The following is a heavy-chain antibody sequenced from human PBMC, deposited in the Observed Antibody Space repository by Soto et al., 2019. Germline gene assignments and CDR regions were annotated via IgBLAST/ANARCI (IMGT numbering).Heavy chain of an antibody. D-gene: IGHD1-1*01. V-gene: IGHV4-4*07. CDR1: GASISGYY. CDR3: VRDGTKTLRDWFDP. Sequence: SETLSLTCTVSGASISGYYWSWIRKSAGKGLEWIGRIYATGTTDYNPSLKSRVMMSVDTSKKQFSLKSRSVTAADTAVYYCVRDGTKTLRDWFDPWGQGISVTVSS. CDR2: IYATGTT. J-gene: IGHJ5*02.